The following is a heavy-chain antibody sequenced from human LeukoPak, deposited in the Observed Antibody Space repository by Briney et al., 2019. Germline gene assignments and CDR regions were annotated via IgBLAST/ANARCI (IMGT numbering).Heavy chain of an antibody. CDR3: ARVHHRHHSNYGGGWFDP. CDR2: IYTSGST. J-gene: IGHJ5*02. D-gene: IGHD4-11*01. Sequence: SETLSLTCTVSGGSISSYYWCWIRQPAGKGLEWIGRIYTSGSTNYNPSLKSRVTMSVDTSKNQFSLKLSSVTAADTAVYYCARVHHRHHSNYGGGWFDPWGQGTLVTVSS. CDR1: GGSISSYY. V-gene: IGHV4-4*07.